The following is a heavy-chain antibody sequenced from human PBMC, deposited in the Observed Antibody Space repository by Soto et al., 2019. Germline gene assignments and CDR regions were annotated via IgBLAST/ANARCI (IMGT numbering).Heavy chain of an antibody. V-gene: IGHV4-31*03. CDR2: IYVTGAV. Sequence: SETLSLTCSVSGAALNSGNYYWSWIRQVPGKGLEWIGHIYVTGAVDYNPSLRDRITISQDTSERQFSLNLRLVTAADTAGYYCERLSTATNYYKWFDPWGQGTLVTVSS. J-gene: IGHJ5*02. CDR3: ERLSTATNYYKWFDP. CDR1: GAALNSGNYY. D-gene: IGHD3-10*01.